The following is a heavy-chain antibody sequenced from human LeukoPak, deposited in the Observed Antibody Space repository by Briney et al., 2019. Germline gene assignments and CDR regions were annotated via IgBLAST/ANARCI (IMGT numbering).Heavy chain of an antibody. J-gene: IGHJ4*02. CDR1: GYTFTTYF. CDR3: AREGGDGGPFDY. V-gene: IGHV1-46*01. Sequence: ASVKVSCEASGYTFTTYFMHWVRQAPGQGLEWMGIIHTSGGTTKYAQKFQDRVTMTRDTSTNTVYMELSSLKFDDTAVYHCAREGGDGGPFDYWGQGTLVTVSS. CDR2: IHTSGGTT. D-gene: IGHD4-23*01.